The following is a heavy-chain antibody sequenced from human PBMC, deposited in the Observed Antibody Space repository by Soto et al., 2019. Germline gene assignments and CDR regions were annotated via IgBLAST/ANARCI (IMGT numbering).Heavy chain of an antibody. CDR1: GGSISSYY. D-gene: IGHD3-3*01. Sequence: SETLSLTCTVSGGSISSYYWSWIRQPPGKGLEWIGYIYYSGSTNYNPSLKSRVTISVDTSKNQFSLKLSSVTAADTAVYYCARGSYDFWSGYLGGWFDPWGQGTLVTVSS. V-gene: IGHV4-59*01. CDR2: IYYSGST. J-gene: IGHJ5*02. CDR3: ARGSYDFWSGYLGGWFDP.